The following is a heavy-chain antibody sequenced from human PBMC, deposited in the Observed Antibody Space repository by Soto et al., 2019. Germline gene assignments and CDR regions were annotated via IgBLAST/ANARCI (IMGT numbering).Heavy chain of an antibody. V-gene: IGHV4-34*01. CDR3: ARGRGGAPRSFDY. J-gene: IGHJ4*02. D-gene: IGHD3-10*01. CDR1: GGSFSGYY. CDR2: INHSGST. Sequence: QVQLQQWGAGLLKPSETLSLTCAVYGGSFSGYYWSWIRQPPGKGLEWIGEINHSGSTNYNPCLKSRVTISVDTSKNQFSLKLSSVTAADTAVYYCARGRGGAPRSFDYWGQGTLVTVSS.